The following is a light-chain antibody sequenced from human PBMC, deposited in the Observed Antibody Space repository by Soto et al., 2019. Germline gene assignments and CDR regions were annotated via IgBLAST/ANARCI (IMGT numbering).Light chain of an antibody. J-gene: IGKJ4*01. Sequence: DIQMTQSPSTLSASAGDRVTITCRASQSISTSLAWYQQKPGKAPNVLIYKASSLQTGVPSRFSGSGSGTEFTLTISSLQPDDFATYCCQQYKSYPVTFGGGTKVEIK. V-gene: IGKV1-5*03. CDR2: KAS. CDR3: QQYKSYPVT. CDR1: QSISTS.